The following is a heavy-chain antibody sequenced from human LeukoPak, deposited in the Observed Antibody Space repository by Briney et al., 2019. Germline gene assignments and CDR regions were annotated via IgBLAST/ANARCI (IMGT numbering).Heavy chain of an antibody. CDR1: GFIFSSYE. Sequence: GESLRLSCAASGFIFSSYEMNWVRQAPGKGLEWVSYINSIGSTIYYADSVKGRFTISRDNAKNSLYLQMNSLRAEDTAVYYCARTVGATDSLDYWGQGTLVTVSS. J-gene: IGHJ4*02. D-gene: IGHD1-26*01. CDR3: ARTVGATDSLDY. CDR2: INSIGSTI. V-gene: IGHV3-48*03.